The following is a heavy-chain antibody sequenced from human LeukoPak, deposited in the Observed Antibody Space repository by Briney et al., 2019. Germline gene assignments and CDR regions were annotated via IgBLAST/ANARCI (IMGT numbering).Heavy chain of an antibody. CDR1: GYTFTSYG. CDR3: ARGTFTDIVVVPAADEPSDY. D-gene: IGHD2-2*01. Sequence: ASVKVSCKASGYTFTSYGISWVRQAPGQGLEWMGWISAYNGNTNYAQKLQGRVTMTTDTSTSTAYMELRSLRSDDTAVYYCARGTFTDIVVVPAADEPSDYWGQGTLVTVSS. CDR2: ISAYNGNT. V-gene: IGHV1-18*01. J-gene: IGHJ4*02.